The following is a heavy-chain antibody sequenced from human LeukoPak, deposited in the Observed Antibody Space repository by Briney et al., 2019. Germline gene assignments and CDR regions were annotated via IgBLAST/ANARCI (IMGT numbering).Heavy chain of an antibody. CDR3: ARDPPYDSSGYYYGRGY. J-gene: IGHJ4*02. D-gene: IGHD3-22*01. CDR1: GFTFSSYS. V-gene: IGHV3-48*01. Sequence: GGSLRLSCAASGFTFSSYSMNWVRQAPGKGLEWVSYISSSSSTIYYADSVKGRFTISRDNAKNSLYLQMNSLRAEDTAVYYCARDPPYDSSGYYYGRGYWGQGTLVTVSS. CDR2: ISSSSSTI.